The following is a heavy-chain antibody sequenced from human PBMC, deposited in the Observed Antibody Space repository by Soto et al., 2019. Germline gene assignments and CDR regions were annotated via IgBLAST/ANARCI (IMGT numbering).Heavy chain of an antibody. CDR3: ARFRGRGNWNYFDY. Sequence: PGGSLRLSCAASGFTFTDYYMSWIRQAPGKGLEWVSYISSSSSYTNYADSVKGRFTISRDNAKNSLYLQMNSPRAEDTAVYYCARFRGRGNWNYFDYWGQGTLVTVSS. V-gene: IGHV3-11*06. CDR1: GFTFTDYY. CDR2: ISSSSSYT. J-gene: IGHJ4*02. D-gene: IGHD1-1*01.